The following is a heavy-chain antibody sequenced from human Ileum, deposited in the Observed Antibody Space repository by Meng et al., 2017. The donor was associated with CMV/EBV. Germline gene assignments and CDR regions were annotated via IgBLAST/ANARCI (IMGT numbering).Heavy chain of an antibody. D-gene: IGHD1-26*01. J-gene: IGHJ3*01. V-gene: IGHV3-9*01. CDR1: GFTFDDYA. CDR3: TKDIVGAPAYHAVDA. CDR2: ISWDSSKI. Sequence: SLKISCAASGFTFDDYAMHWVRQDPGKGLEWVSGISWDSSKIDYADSVKGRFTISRDNAENSLYLEMSDLRPEDTALYYCTKDIVGAPAYHAVDAWGPGTMVTVSS.